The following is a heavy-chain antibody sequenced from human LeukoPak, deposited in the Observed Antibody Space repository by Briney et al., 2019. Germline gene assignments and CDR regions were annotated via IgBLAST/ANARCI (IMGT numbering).Heavy chain of an antibody. CDR1: GFTFSSYW. V-gene: IGHV3-7*01. Sequence: GGSLRLSCAASGFTFSSYWMSWVRQAPGKGLEWVANIKQDESEKYYVDSVKGRFTISRDNAKNSLYLQMDSLRAEDTAIYYCARDWITYSTRWYVSAFDYWGQGTLVTVSS. CDR2: IKQDESEK. J-gene: IGHJ4*02. D-gene: IGHD6-13*01. CDR3: ARDWITYSTRWYVSAFDY.